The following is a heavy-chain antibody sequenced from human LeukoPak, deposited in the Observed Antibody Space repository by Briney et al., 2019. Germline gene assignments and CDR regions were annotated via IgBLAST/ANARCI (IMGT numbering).Heavy chain of an antibody. CDR1: GGSFSGYY. CDR2: INHSGST. D-gene: IGHD3-22*01. V-gene: IGHV4-34*01. CDR3: ANRGDSSGYYPNYFDY. Sequence: SETLSLTCAVYGGSFSGYYWSWIRQPPGKELEWIGEINHSGSTNYNPSLKSRVTISVDTSKNQFSLKLSSVTAADTAVYYCANRGDSSGYYPNYFDYWGQGTLVTVSS. J-gene: IGHJ4*02.